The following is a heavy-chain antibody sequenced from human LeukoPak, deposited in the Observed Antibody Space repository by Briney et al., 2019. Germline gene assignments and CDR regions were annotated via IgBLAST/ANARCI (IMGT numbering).Heavy chain of an antibody. D-gene: IGHD5-18*01. CDR2: ISSSSSYI. CDR1: GFTFSSYS. V-gene: IGHV3-21*01. Sequence: PGGSRRLSCAASGFTFSSYSMNWVRQAPGKGLEWVSSISSSSSYIYYADSVKGRFTISRDNAKNSLYLQMNSLRAEDTDVYYCARARHQRGYSYGTLDYWGQGTLVTVSS. J-gene: IGHJ4*02. CDR3: ARARHQRGYSYGTLDY.